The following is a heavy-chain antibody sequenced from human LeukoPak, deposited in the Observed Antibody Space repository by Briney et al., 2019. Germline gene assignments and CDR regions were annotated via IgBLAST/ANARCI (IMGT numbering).Heavy chain of an antibody. CDR2: INPNSGGT. J-gene: IGHJ6*03. D-gene: IGHD6-13*01. CDR3: ARGVSSWYETYYYYYMDV. V-gene: IGHV1-2*02. Sequence: ASVKVSCKASGYTFTGFFIHWVRQAPGQGLEWMGWINPNSGGTNYAQKFQGRVTMTRDTSISTAYMELSRLRSDDTAVYYCARGVSSWYETYYYYYMDVWGKGTTVTVSS. CDR1: GYTFTGFF.